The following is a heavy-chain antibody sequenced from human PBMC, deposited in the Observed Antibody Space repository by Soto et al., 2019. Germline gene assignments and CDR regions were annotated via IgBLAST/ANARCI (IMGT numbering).Heavy chain of an antibody. Sequence: QVQLVESGGGVVQPGRSLRLSCAASGFTFSSYGMHWVRQAPGKGLEWVAVISYVGSNKYYADSVKGRFTISRDNSKNTLYLQMNSLRAEDTAVYYCAKDQLRGVRGVITYYYGMDVWGQGTTVTVSS. J-gene: IGHJ6*02. V-gene: IGHV3-30*18. CDR3: AKDQLRGVRGVITYYYGMDV. CDR1: GFTFSSYG. D-gene: IGHD3-10*01. CDR2: ISYVGSNK.